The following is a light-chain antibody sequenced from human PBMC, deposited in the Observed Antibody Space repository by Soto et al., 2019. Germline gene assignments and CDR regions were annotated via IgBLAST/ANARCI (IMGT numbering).Light chain of an antibody. V-gene: IGKV3-20*01. CDR1: QSVSSSY. CDR2: GAS. Sequence: EIVLTQSPGTLSLSPGERATLSCRASQSVSSSYLAWYQQKPGQAPRLLIYGASSRATGIPDRFSGSGSGTDFARTISRLEPEDFAVYYCQQYGSSPGWTFGQGTKVEIK. J-gene: IGKJ1*01. CDR3: QQYGSSPGWT.